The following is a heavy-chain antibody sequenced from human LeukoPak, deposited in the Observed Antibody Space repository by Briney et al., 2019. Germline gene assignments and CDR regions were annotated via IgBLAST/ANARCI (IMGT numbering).Heavy chain of an antibody. CDR2: MNPNSGNT. Sequence: GASVKVSCKASGYTFTSYDINWVRQATGQGLEWMGWMNPNSGNTGYAQKFQGRVTMTRNTSISTAYMELSSLRSEDTAVYYCARGQSVLLWFGELLTSYYFDYWGQGTLVTVSS. J-gene: IGHJ4*02. CDR3: ARGQSVLLWFGELLTSYYFDY. D-gene: IGHD3-10*01. CDR1: GYTFTSYD. V-gene: IGHV1-8*01.